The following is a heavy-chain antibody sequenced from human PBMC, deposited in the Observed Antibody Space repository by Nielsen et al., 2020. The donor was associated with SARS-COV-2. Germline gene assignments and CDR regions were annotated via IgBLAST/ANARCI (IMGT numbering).Heavy chain of an antibody. Sequence: GESLRLSCAASGFTFSSYWMSWVRQAPGKGLEWVANIKQDGSEKYYVDSVKGRFTISRDNAKNSLYLQMNSLRAEDTAVYYCARGPYYYDSSGFYYFDYWGQGTLVTVSS. CDR1: GFTFSSYW. V-gene: IGHV3-7*03. D-gene: IGHD3-22*01. CDR2: IKQDGSEK. CDR3: ARGPYYYDSSGFYYFDY. J-gene: IGHJ4*02.